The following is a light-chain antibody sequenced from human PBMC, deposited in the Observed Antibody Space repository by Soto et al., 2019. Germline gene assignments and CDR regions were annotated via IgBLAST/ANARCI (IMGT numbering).Light chain of an antibody. J-gene: IGKJ2*01. CDR3: QQYTNGPPYT. V-gene: IGKV3-20*01. CDR2: GAS. Sequence: EVALAQSPGTRSLAPGERATLSCRASQSVSSSYLAWYQQKPGQAPRLLIFGASSRATGIPDRFSGSGSGTDFTLTISRLEPEDFAVYYCQQYTNGPPYTFGQGTKVDIK. CDR1: QSVSSSY.